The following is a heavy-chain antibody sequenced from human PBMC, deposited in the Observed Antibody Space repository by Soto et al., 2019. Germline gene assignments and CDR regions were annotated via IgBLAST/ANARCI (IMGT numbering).Heavy chain of an antibody. V-gene: IGHV1-2*04. CDR3: ASSSNGYDAFDI. Sequence: ASVKVSCKASGYTFTGYYMHWVRQAPGQGLEWMGWINPNSGGTNYAQKFQDWVTMTRDTSISTAYMELSRLRSDDTAVYYCASSSNGYDAFDIWGQGTTVTVSS. J-gene: IGHJ3*02. CDR1: GYTFTGYY. D-gene: IGHD6-19*01. CDR2: INPNSGGT.